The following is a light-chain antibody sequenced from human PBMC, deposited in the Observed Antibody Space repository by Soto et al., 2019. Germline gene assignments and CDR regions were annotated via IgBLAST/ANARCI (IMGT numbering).Light chain of an antibody. V-gene: IGKV3-15*01. Sequence: EIVMTQSPGTVSVSPGERATLSCRASQSVAGDLAWYQQKPGQPPRLLIYGASARATGVPAKFSGSGSGTEFPLTISSLQSEDFAVYYCQQFNKWPPTFGQGTKLEIK. J-gene: IGKJ2*01. CDR3: QQFNKWPPT. CDR2: GAS. CDR1: QSVAGD.